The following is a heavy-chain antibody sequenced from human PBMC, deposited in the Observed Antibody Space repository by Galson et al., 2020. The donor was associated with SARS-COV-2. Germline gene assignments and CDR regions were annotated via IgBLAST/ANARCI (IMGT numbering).Heavy chain of an antibody. CDR1: GFTFSSYG. V-gene: IGHV3-30*19. D-gene: IGHD6-19*01. CDR2: ICYDGSKK. J-gene: IGHJ5*02. Sequence: GGFLRLSCAAPGFTFSSYGMHWVRQAPGKGLEGVAVICYDGSKKYYADSVKGRLTISRDNSKNTLYLQMNSLRAEDPAVYYWARNRGSGWYPWGQGTLVTVSS. CDR3: ARNRGSGWYP.